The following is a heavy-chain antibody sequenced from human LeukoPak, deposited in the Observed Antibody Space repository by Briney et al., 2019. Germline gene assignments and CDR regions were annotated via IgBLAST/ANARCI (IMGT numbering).Heavy chain of an antibody. D-gene: IGHD4-23*01. J-gene: IGHJ6*03. V-gene: IGHV4-34*01. CDR2: INHSGST. CDR3: ARGPRGGNPSSYYYMDV. Sequence: PSETLSLTCAVYGGSFSGYYWSWIRQPPGKGLEWIGEINHSGSTNYNPSLKSRVTISVDTSKNQFSLKLSSVTAADTAVYYCARGPRGGNPSSYYYMDVWGKGTTVTVSS. CDR1: GGSFSGYY.